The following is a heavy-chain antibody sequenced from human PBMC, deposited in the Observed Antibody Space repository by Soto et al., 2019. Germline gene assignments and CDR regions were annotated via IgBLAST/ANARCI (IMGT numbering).Heavy chain of an antibody. Sequence: SDTLSLTCTVSGGSITRYYWSWIRQPPGKGLEWIGHIYYTGSTTYNPSLKNRVTISVDTSKSQISLKLRSVTAADTAVYFCARDRRYSSSWFENWFDRWGQGILVTVSS. CDR2: IYYTGST. V-gene: IGHV4-59*01. D-gene: IGHD6-13*01. CDR1: GGSITRYY. CDR3: ARDRRYSSSWFENWFDR. J-gene: IGHJ5*02.